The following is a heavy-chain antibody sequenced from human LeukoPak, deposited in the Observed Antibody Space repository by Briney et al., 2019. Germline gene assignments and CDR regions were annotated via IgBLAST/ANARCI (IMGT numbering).Heavy chain of an antibody. V-gene: IGHV3-21*01. CDR2: ISSSSSYI. CDR1: GFTFSSYS. D-gene: IGHD2-15*01. Sequence: GGSPRLSCAASGFTFSSYSMNWVRQAPGKGLEWVSSISSSSSYIYYADSVKGRFTISRDNAKNSLYLQMNSLRAEDTAVYYCARDIVVVVAATNYYGMDVWGQGTTVTVSS. CDR3: ARDIVVVVAATNYYGMDV. J-gene: IGHJ6*02.